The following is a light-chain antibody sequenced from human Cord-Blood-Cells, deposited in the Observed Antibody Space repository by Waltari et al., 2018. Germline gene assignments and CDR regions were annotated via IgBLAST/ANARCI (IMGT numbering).Light chain of an antibody. CDR3: MQGTHWLT. J-gene: IGKJ4*01. CDR2: KVS. Sequence: DVVMTQSPLSLPVTLGQPASISCRSSQSLVYSDGNTYLNWFQQRPDQSPRRLIYKVSNRDSGVPDRFSGSGSGTDFTLKISRVEAGDVGVYYCMQGTHWLTFGGGTKVEIK. CDR1: QSLVYSDGNTY. V-gene: IGKV2-30*01.